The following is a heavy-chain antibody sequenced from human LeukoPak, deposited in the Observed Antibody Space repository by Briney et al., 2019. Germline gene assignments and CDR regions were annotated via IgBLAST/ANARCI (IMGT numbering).Heavy chain of an antibody. Sequence: GASVKVSCKASGYTFTSYGISWVRQAPGQGLEWMGWISAYNGNTNYAQKLQGRVTMTTDTSTSTAYMELRSLRSDDTAVYYCARDVDGGYCSGGSCRDYWGQGTLVTVSS. CDR2: ISAYNGNT. V-gene: IGHV1-18*01. J-gene: IGHJ4*02. CDR3: ARDVDGGYCSGGSCRDY. D-gene: IGHD2-15*01. CDR1: GYTFTSYG.